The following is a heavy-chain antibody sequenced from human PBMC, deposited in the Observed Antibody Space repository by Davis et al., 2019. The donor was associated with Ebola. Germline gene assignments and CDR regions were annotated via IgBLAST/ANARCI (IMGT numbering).Heavy chain of an antibody. Sequence: SETLSLICAISGDSVSSNSAAWNWIRQSPSRGLEWLGRTYYRSKWYNDYAVSVKSRITINPDTSKNQFTLQLNSVTPGDPALYYCARDRLLLFGEFDPWGQGTLVTVSS. CDR1: GDSVSSNSAA. V-gene: IGHV6-1*01. D-gene: IGHD3-10*01. CDR3: ARDRLLLFGEFDP. J-gene: IGHJ5*02. CDR2: TYYRSKWYN.